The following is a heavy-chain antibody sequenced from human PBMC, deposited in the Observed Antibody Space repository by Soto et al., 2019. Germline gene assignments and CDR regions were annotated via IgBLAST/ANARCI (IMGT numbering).Heavy chain of an antibody. D-gene: IGHD6-6*01. CDR2: ISYDGSNK. CDR1: GFTFSSYA. CDR3: ARDRAARIRYYGMDV. V-gene: IGHV3-30-3*01. J-gene: IGHJ6*02. Sequence: GGSLRLSCAASGFTFSSYAMHWVRQAPGKGLEWVAVISYDGSNKYYADSVKGRFTISRDNSKNTLYLQMNSLRAEDTAVYYCARDRAARIRYYGMDVWGQGTTVTVSS.